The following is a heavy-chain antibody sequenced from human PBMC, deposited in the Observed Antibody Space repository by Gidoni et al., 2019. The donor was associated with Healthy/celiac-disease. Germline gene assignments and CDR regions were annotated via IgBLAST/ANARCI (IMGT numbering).Heavy chain of an antibody. J-gene: IGHJ4*02. CDR1: GVTFSNYA. CDR3: ASYTGIYRFDY. V-gene: IGHV3-23*01. CDR2: ISGSGGST. D-gene: IGHD6-13*01. Sequence: EVQLLESGGGLVQPGGSLRLSCPASGVTFSNYAMSWVRPAPGKGLEWVSGISGSGGSTYDADSVKGRFTISRDNSKNTLYLQMNSLRTEDTAVYYCASYTGIYRFDYWGQGTLVTVSS.